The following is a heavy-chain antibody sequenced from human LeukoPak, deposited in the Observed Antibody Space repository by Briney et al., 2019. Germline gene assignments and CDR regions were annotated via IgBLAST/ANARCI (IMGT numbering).Heavy chain of an antibody. CDR2: IWYDGSNK. J-gene: IGHJ4*02. D-gene: IGHD5-24*01. CDR1: GFTFSNFA. CDR3: AKGGRDGYSPFDY. V-gene: IGHV3-33*06. Sequence: GGSLRLSCAASGFTFSNFAMSWVRQAPGKGLEWVAVIWYDGSNKYYADSVKGRFTISRDNSKNTLYLQMNSLRAEDTAVYYCAKGGRDGYSPFDYWGQGTLVTVSS.